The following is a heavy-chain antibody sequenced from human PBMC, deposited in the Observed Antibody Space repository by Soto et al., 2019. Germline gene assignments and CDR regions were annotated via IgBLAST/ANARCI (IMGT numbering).Heavy chain of an antibody. CDR1: GGTFSSYA. V-gene: IGHV1-69*06. D-gene: IGHD3-10*01. CDR2: IIPIFGTA. CDR3: ATARCNYYGSGTTHSYDY. Sequence: SVKVSCKASGGTFSSYAISWVRQAPGQGLEWMGGIIPIFGTANYAQKFQGRVTITADKSTSTAYMELSSLRSEDTAVYSCATARCNYYGSGTTHSYDYWGQGTLVTVSS. J-gene: IGHJ4*02.